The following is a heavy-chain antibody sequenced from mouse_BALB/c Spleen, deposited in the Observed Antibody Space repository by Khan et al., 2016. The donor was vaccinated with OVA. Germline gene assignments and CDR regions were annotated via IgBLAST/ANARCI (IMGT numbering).Heavy chain of an antibody. V-gene: IGHV8-12*01. J-gene: IGHJ2*01. CDR2: IYWDDDK. D-gene: IGHD2-1*01. Sequence: QVTLKESGPGILQPSQTLSLTCSFSGFSLSTSGMGVSWIRQPSGKGLEWLAHIYWDDDKRYNPSLKSRLIISKDSSRNQVFLKSTSVDTPDTATYYCARRAWYYGKYLYYFDYWGQGTTLTVSS. CDR3: ARRAWYYGKYLYYFDY. CDR1: GFSLSTSGMG.